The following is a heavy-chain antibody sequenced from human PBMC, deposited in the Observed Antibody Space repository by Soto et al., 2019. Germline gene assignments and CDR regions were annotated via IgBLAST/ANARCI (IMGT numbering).Heavy chain of an antibody. Sequence: QVQLVQSGAEVKKPGSSVKVSCKASGGTFSSYAISWVRQAPGQGLEWMGGIIPIFGTANYAQKFQGRVTITADESTSTAYMELSSLRSEDTAVYYCARAPSYCSGGSCYSDPDYYYGMDVWGPGTTVTVSS. J-gene: IGHJ6*02. CDR1: GGTFSSYA. CDR3: ARAPSYCSGGSCYSDPDYYYGMDV. V-gene: IGHV1-69*01. D-gene: IGHD2-15*01. CDR2: IIPIFGTA.